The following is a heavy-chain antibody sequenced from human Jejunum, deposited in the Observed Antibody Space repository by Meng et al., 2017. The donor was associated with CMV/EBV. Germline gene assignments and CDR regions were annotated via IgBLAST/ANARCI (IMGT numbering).Heavy chain of an antibody. Sequence: CAVYGGSFSRYYWTWIRQPPEKGLEWSGEINHRGSTSYNPSLKSRVTISVDTSTKQFSLKVNSVTAADTAVYYCVRFGESFNWFDPWGQGNLVTVSS. V-gene: IGHV4-34*01. CDR2: INHRGST. J-gene: IGHJ5*02. CDR1: GGSFSRYY. D-gene: IGHD3-10*01. CDR3: VRFGESFNWFDP.